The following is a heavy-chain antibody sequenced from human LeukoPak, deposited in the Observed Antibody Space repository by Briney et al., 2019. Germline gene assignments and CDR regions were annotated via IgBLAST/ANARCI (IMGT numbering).Heavy chain of an antibody. J-gene: IGHJ4*02. D-gene: IGHD4-17*01. CDR1: GGSITSYY. V-gene: IGHV4-59*01. CDR2: FYYSGST. CDR3: ARATVTMYYFDY. Sequence: SETLSLTCSVSGGSITSYYWFWIRQPPGKGLEWIGYFYYSGSTIYNPSLKSRVTISVDTSKNQCSLKVNSVTAADTAVYYCARATVTMYYFDYWGQGTLVTVSS.